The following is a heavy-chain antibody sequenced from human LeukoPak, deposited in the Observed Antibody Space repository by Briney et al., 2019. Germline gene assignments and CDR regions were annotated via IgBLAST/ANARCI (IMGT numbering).Heavy chain of an antibody. J-gene: IGHJ5*02. CDR1: GFAFSAYD. V-gene: IGHV3-64*01. D-gene: IGHD3-22*01. CDR2: ISSNGGST. Sequence: GGSLTLSCAASGFAFSAYDMNWVRQATGKGLEYISGISSNGGSTYYANSVKGRFTISRDNSKNTLYLHMGSLRPEDMAVYYCAANSGYYYAWGQGALVAVSS. CDR3: AANSGYYYA.